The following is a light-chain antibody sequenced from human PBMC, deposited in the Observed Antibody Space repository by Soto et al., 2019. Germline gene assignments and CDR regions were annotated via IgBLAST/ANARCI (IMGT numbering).Light chain of an antibody. J-gene: IGLJ1*01. CDR2: GNN. V-gene: IGLV1-40*01. CDR3: QSSDGRLTTFV. Sequence: QSVLTQPPPVSGGPGQRVTISCTGSSSNNGTGYDVHWYQQLPGGAPRLLIYGNNNRPSGVPDRFSGSKSGTSASLAITGLQAEDEAVYFCQSSDGRLTTFVFGSGTKVTVL. CDR1: SSNNGTGYD.